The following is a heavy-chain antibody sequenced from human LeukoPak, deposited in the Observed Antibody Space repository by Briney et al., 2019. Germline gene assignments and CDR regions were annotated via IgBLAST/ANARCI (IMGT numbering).Heavy chain of an antibody. J-gene: IGHJ4*02. CDR3: VKVRESYGTH. D-gene: IGHD5-18*01. Sequence: GGPLRLSCAASGLPFSSYEMNWVRQAPGKGLEWVSAISGSGGSTYHADSVKGRFTISRDNSKSTLYLQMSSLRAEDTAIYYCVKVRESYGTHWGQGTLVTVSS. CDR2: ISGSGGST. V-gene: IGHV3-23*01. CDR1: GLPFSSYE.